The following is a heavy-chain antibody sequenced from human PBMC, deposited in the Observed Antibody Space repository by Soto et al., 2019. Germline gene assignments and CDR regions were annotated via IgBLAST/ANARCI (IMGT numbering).Heavy chain of an antibody. CDR1: GGSVTNHH. D-gene: IGHD2-21*01. J-gene: IGHJ4*02. Sequence: QVQLQESGPGLVKPSETLSLTCTVSGGSVTNHHLSWIRQPPGKELEWMGYINYDGSTTYNPSLRSRVTMSLDTSNSQLPLKLSSVTAADTAVYYCATYLGGGGGRGYWGQGTLVTVSS. V-gene: IGHV4-59*08. CDR2: INYDGST. CDR3: ATYLGGGGGRGY.